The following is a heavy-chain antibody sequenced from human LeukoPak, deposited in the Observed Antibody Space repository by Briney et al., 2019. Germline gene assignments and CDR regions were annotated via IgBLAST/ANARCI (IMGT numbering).Heavy chain of an antibody. CDR1: GFTVSSKY. CDR3: ARNCGGDCFQADAFDI. CDR2: IYSGGST. D-gene: IGHD2-21*02. J-gene: IGHJ3*02. Sequence: GGSLRLSCAASGFTVSSKYMSWVRQAPGKGLEWVSVIYSGGSTYYADSVKGRFTISRDNAKNSLYLQMNSLRAEDTALYYCARNCGGDCFQADAFDIWGQGTMVTVSS. V-gene: IGHV3-66*01.